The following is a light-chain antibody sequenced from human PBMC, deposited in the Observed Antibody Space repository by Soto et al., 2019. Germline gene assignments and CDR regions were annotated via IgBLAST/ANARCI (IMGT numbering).Light chain of an antibody. J-gene: IGLJ3*02. CDR1: GRDVGGYNY. Sequence: QSVLTQPASVSGSPGQSITISCTGTGRDVGGYNYVSWYQHHPGKAPKLMIYEVTNRPSGVSNRFSASKSGNTASLTISGLQAEDEADYYCSSYTSTSTVVFGGGTKLTVL. CDR3: SSYTSTSTVV. V-gene: IGLV2-14*01. CDR2: EVT.